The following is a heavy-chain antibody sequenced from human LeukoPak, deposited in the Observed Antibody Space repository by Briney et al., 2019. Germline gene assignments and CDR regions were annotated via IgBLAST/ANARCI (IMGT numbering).Heavy chain of an antibody. CDR2: IIPIFGTA. CDR1: GGTFSSYA. CDR3: ARVRERAAAAGTIVFGWFDP. D-gene: IGHD6-13*01. J-gene: IGHJ5*02. Sequence: SVKVSCKASGGTFSSYAISWVRQAPGQGLEWMGGIIPIFGTANYAQKFQGRVTITTDESTSTAYMELSSLRSEDTAVYYYARVRERAAAAGTIVFGWFDPWGQGTLVTVSS. V-gene: IGHV1-69*05.